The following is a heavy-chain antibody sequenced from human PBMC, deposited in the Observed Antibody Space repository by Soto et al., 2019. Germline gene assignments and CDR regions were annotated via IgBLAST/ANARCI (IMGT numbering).Heavy chain of an antibody. Sequence: QVQLQESGPGLVKPSGTLSLTCAVSGGSISSSNWWIWVREPPGKGLEWIGEIYHSGSTNYNPSLKSRVTISVDKSKNQFSLKLSSVTAADTAVYYCARDPPSVVVPAASDYWGQGTLVTVSS. D-gene: IGHD2-2*01. V-gene: IGHV4-4*02. CDR2: IYHSGST. J-gene: IGHJ4*02. CDR3: ARDPPSVVVPAASDY. CDR1: GGSISSSNW.